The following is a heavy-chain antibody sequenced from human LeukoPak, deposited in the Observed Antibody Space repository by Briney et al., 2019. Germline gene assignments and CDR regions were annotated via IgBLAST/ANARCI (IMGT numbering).Heavy chain of an antibody. CDR1: GFTFSTYY. CDR3: ASTIGSAGTQY. J-gene: IGHJ4*02. V-gene: IGHV3-7*01. D-gene: IGHD6-13*01. CDR2: IKQDGSEK. Sequence: PGGSLRLSCAASGFTFSTYYMSWVRQAPGTGLEWVANIKQDGSEKYYVDSVKGRFTISRDNAKNRLYLQMNSLGAEDTAVYYCASTIGSAGTQYWGQGTLVTVSS.